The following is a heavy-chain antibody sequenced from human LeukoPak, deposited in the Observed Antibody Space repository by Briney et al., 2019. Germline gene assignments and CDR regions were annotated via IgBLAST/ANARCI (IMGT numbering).Heavy chain of an antibody. CDR3: ARENYYGSVNIGPLDY. CDR2: ISYDGARK. D-gene: IGHD3-10*01. CDR1: GFNFSNYA. J-gene: IGHJ4*02. Sequence: GRSLRLSCAASGFNFSNYAMNWVRQAPGKGLEWVAVISYDGARKYYGDSVKGRFTISRDNSKNLVFLQMNGLREQDTAVYFGARENYYGSVNIGPLDYWGQGTLVSVSS. V-gene: IGHV3-30*01.